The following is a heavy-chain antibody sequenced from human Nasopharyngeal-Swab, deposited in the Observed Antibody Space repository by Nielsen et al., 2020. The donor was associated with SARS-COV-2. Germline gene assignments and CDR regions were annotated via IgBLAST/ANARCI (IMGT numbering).Heavy chain of an antibody. CDR3: ASANRSGIFGVVLNFDY. J-gene: IGHJ4*02. Sequence: TLSLTCTVSGGSISSGGNYWSWIRQHPGKGLEWIGYIYYSGSTYYNPSLKSRVTISVDTSKNQFSLKLSSVTAADTAVYYCASANRSGIFGVVLNFDYWGQGTLVTVSS. V-gene: IGHV4-31*03. CDR2: IYYSGST. D-gene: IGHD3-3*01. CDR1: GGSISSGGNY.